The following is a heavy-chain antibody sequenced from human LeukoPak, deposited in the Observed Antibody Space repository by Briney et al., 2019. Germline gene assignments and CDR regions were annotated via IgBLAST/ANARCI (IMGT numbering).Heavy chain of an antibody. J-gene: IGHJ1*01. CDR1: GFTFSDYY. V-gene: IGHV3-11*05. Sequence: PGGSLRLSCAASGFTFSDYYMSWLRQAPGKGLEWVSYISSSSSYTNYADSVKGRFTISRDNAKNSLYLQMNSLRAEDTAVYYCARAIGYCSSTSCYSEYFQHWGQGTLVTVSS. CDR3: ARAIGYCSSTSCYSEYFQH. CDR2: ISSSSSYT. D-gene: IGHD2-2*01.